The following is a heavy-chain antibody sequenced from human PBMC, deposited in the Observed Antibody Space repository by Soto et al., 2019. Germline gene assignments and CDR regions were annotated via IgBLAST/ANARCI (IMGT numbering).Heavy chain of an antibody. CDR2: ISASGFNT. V-gene: IGHV3-23*01. J-gene: IGHJ4*02. Sequence: GGSLRLSCVASGFTFVNFGMKWVRQAPGKGLEWVASISASGFNTVYAETVKGRFTVSKDDSKNTLYLEMSRLRAEDTAVYYCAKEMLASISRPYDYWGQGITVTVSS. D-gene: IGHD5-12*01. CDR3: AKEMLASISRPYDY. CDR1: GFTFVNFG.